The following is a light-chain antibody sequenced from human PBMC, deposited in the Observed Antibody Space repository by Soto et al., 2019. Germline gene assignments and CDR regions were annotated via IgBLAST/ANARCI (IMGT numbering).Light chain of an antibody. V-gene: IGLV1-40*01. CDR2: NNN. CDR3: QFLESSLGASV. Sequence: QSVLTQPPSVSGAPGQRITISCTGSSSNIGAGYDVHWYQQLPGTAPKLLIYNNNIRPSGVPDRFSGSKSGTSASLAITGLRAGDGGDYPRQFLESSLGASVFGGGTKLIVL. CDR1: SSNIGAGYD. J-gene: IGLJ2*01.